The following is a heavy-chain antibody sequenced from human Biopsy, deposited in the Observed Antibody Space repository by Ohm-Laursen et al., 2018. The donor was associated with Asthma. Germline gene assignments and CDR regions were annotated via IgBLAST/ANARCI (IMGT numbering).Heavy chain of an antibody. J-gene: IGHJ5*02. D-gene: IGHD2-21*01. CDR3: VHSRRGCNGPDCYLYFHP. V-gene: IGHV2-5*02. Sequence: TQTLTLTCTYSGFSLSVDGVSVGWIRQPPGGGLEWLALDYWDDDTRYHPSLRNRLTITKDTSKSQVVLTMTNMDPLDTDTYYCVHSRRGCNGPDCYLYFHPWGQGLLVTVSS. CDR1: GFSLSVDGVS. CDR2: DYWDDDT.